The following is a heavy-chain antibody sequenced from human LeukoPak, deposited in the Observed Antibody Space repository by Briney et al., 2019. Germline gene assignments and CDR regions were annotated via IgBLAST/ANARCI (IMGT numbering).Heavy chain of an antibody. V-gene: IGHV4-34*01. CDR1: GGSFIGFH. Sequence: SETLSLTCAVYGGSFIGFHWNWIRQPPGKGMEWIGEVNESGGTNISPSLRGRVILSVDTSKNQFSLKLISVTVADTAIYYCARGQGATVPQAGKNWFDPWGQGTRVTVSS. CDR2: VNESGGT. CDR3: ARGQGATVPQAGKNWFDP. J-gene: IGHJ5*02. D-gene: IGHD4/OR15-4a*01.